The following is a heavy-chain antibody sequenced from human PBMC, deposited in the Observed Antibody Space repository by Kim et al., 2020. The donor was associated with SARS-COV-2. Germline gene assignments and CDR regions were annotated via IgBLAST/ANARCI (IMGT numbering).Heavy chain of an antibody. Sequence: SETLSLTCTVYGGSFSDYYWSWIRQPPGKGLEWIGEINQTGSTKSNPSLKSLLTISIDTSKNQFSLRLNSVTAADTAVYYCVRTDVLTGPSEPYDAFDIWGQGAMVTVSS. CDR2: INQTGST. J-gene: IGHJ3*02. CDR1: GGSFSDYY. D-gene: IGHD3-9*01. V-gene: IGHV4-34*01. CDR3: VRTDVLTGPSEPYDAFDI.